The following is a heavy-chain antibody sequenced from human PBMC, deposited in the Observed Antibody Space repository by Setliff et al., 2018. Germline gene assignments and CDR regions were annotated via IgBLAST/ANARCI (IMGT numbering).Heavy chain of an antibody. V-gene: IGHV4-34*01. CDR2: INHSGST. CDR1: GDSFSDYY. J-gene: IGHJ4*02. D-gene: IGHD3-22*01. CDR3: RFWVTMIEVDS. Sequence: SETLSLTCAVYGDSFSDYYWSWIRQPPGKGLEWIAEINHSGSTNYNPSLKSRVTISVDTSKNQFSLKLSSVTAADTAVYYCRFWVTMIEVDSWAQGTLVTVSS.